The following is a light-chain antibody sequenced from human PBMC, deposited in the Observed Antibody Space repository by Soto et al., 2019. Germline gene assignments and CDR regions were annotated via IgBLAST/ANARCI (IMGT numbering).Light chain of an antibody. Sequence: QSVLTQPPSVSEAPRQRVTISCSGSSSNIGNNAVNWYQQLPGKAPKLLIYYDDLPPSWVSDRFSGSKSRTSASLAISGLQSEDEADYYCEAWDDSLNGRGYVFGTGTKVTVL. CDR2: YDD. V-gene: IGLV1-36*01. CDR1: SSNIGNNA. J-gene: IGLJ1*01. CDR3: EAWDDSLNGRGYV.